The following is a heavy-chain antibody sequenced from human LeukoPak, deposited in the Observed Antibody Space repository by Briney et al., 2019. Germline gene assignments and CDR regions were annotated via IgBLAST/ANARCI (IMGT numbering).Heavy chain of an antibody. D-gene: IGHD3-3*01. J-gene: IGHJ4*02. V-gene: IGHV3-21*01. CDR3: ASYNYDFWKIPFDY. CDR1: GFTFSSYS. Sequence: GGSLRLSYAASGFTFSSYSMNWVRQAPGKGLEWVSSISSSSSYIYYADSVKGRFTISRDNAKNSLYLQMNSLRAEDTAVYYCASYNYDFWKIPFDYWGQGTLVTVSS. CDR2: ISSSSSYI.